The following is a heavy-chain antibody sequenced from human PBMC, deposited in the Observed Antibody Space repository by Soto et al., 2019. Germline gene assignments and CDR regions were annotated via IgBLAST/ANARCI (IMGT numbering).Heavy chain of an antibody. CDR3: ANPSSGDAFEI. CDR2: ISGSGGST. D-gene: IGHD6-25*01. CDR1: GFTFSSYA. Sequence: GGSLRLSCAASGFTFSSYAMSWVRQAPGKGLEWVSAISGSGGSTYYADSVKGRFTISRDNSQNTLYLQMNSLRAEDTAVYYFANPSSGDAFEIWGQATLVTVS. V-gene: IGHV3-23*01. J-gene: IGHJ3*02.